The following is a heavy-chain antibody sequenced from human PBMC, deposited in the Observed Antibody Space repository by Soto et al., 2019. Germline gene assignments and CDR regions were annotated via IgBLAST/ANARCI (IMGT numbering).Heavy chain of an antibody. J-gene: IGHJ4*02. V-gene: IGHV1-18*01. Sequence: QVQLVQSGAEVKKPGASVQVSCKTSGYTFTSHAISWVRQAPGQGLEWMGWISDYNRDTNYAQTLPGRFTVTIDTSTSTVYMELRSLRPDDTAIYYCARSGGSSGWDDREDYWGQGTLVTVSS. CDR2: ISDYNRDT. CDR3: ARSGGSSGWDDREDY. CDR1: GYTFTSHA. D-gene: IGHD6-19*01.